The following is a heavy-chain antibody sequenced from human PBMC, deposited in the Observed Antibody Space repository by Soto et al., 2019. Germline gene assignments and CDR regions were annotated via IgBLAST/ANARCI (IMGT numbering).Heavy chain of an antibody. J-gene: IGHJ4*02. Sequence: ASLKVSCKVSGYTLTELSMHWVRQAPGKGLEWMGGFDPEDGETIYAQKFQGRVTMTEDTSTDTAYMELSSLRSEDTAVYYCATEGPWCSSTSCSLTWGQGTLVTVS. CDR3: ATEGPWCSSTSCSLT. D-gene: IGHD2-2*01. V-gene: IGHV1-24*01. CDR2: FDPEDGET. CDR1: GYTLTELS.